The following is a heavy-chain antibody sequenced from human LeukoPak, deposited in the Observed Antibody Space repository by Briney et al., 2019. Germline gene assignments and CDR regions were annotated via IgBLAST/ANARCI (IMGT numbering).Heavy chain of an antibody. CDR1: GGYITNEC. D-gene: IGHD6-19*01. V-gene: IGHV4-59*01. CDR2: IFYFRSH. Sequence: SETLSLTCTVSGGYITNECWTWLRHPPGPGLEWLGFIFYFRSHNYNPSHKSRLTISVDTSKNQFSLKLSSVTAADTAVYYCARVGVGEQWLVMDYGGQGTLVTVSS. CDR3: ARVGVGEQWLVMDY. J-gene: IGHJ4*02.